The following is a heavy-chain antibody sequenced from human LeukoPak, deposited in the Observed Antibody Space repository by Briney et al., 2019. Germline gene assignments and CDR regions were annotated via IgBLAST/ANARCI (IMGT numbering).Heavy chain of an antibody. CDR3: ASLVGTYDILTDYYYYGMDV. J-gene: IGHJ6*02. D-gene: IGHD3-9*01. V-gene: IGHV3-30-3*01. Sequence: PGGSLRLSCAASGFTFSSYAMHWVRQAPGKGLEWVAVISYDGSNKYYADSVKGRFTISRDNSKNTLYLQMNSLRAEDTAVYYCASLVGTYDILTDYYYYGMDVWGQGTTVTVSS. CDR1: GFTFSSYA. CDR2: ISYDGSNK.